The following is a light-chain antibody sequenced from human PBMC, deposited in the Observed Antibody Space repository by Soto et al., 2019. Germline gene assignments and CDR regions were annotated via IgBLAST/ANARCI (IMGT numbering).Light chain of an antibody. CDR2: DAS. CDR1: QTIGTY. J-gene: IGKJ1*01. Sequence: IEVTQSPSSLAASLGDRVTITCRASQTIGTYVNWYRQKSGAAPELLIYDASTLQSGVPSRFRGGASGTDFTLTISSLQLEHFATYYCQQSYNNHMTFGQGTKV. CDR3: QQSYNNHMT. V-gene: IGKV1-39*01.